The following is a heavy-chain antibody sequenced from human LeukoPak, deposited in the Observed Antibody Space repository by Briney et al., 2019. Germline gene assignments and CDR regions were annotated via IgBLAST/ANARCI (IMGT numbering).Heavy chain of an antibody. V-gene: IGHV3-11*04. CDR2: ISSSGSTI. CDR3: AREYCTDGLCSPYFDY. J-gene: IGHJ4*02. CDR1: GFTVSSNY. Sequence: PGGSLRLSCAASGFTVSSNYMSWIRQAPGKGLEWVSYISSSGSTIFYADSVKGRFTISRDNAKNSLYLQMNSLRAEDTAVYYCAREYCTDGLCSPYFDYWGQGTLVTVSS. D-gene: IGHD2-8*01.